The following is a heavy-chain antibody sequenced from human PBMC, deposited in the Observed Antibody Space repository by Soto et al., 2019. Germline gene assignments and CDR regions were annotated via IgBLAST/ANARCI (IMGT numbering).Heavy chain of an antibody. J-gene: IGHJ4*02. CDR3: ARQGYSSSWYVQYFDY. CDR1: GFTFSSYA. V-gene: IGHV3-30-3*01. D-gene: IGHD6-13*01. Sequence: GGSLRLSCAASGFTFSSYAMHWVRQAPGKGLEWVAVISYDGSNKYYADSVKGRFTISSDNSKNTLYLQMNSLRAEGTAVYYCARQGYSSSWYVQYFDYWGQGTLVTVSS. CDR2: ISYDGSNK.